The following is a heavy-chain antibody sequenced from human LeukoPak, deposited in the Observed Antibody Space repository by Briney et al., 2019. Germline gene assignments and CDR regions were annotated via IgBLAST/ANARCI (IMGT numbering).Heavy chain of an antibody. D-gene: IGHD5-12*01. Sequence: ASVKVSCKASGYTFTGYYIHWVRQAPGQGLEWMGWINPNSGGTNYAQQFQGRVTMTRDTSISTAYMELSRLRSDDTAAYYRARDLGDSGYDSGDYWGQGTLVTVSS. CDR2: INPNSGGT. J-gene: IGHJ4*02. CDR3: ARDLGDSGYDSGDY. CDR1: GYTFTGYY. V-gene: IGHV1-2*02.